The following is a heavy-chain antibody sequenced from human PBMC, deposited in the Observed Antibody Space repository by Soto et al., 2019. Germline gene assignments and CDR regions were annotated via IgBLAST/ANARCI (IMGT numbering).Heavy chain of an antibody. J-gene: IGHJ4*02. D-gene: IGHD3-10*01. Sequence: PSETLSLTCAVSGGSISSGGYSWSWIRQPPGKGLEWIGYIYHSGSTYYNPSLKSRVTISVDRSKNQFSLKLSSVTAADTAVYYCARAYGSGSPDGFDYWGQGTRVTAPQ. CDR1: GGSISSGGYS. CDR3: ARAYGSGSPDGFDY. V-gene: IGHV4-30-2*01. CDR2: IYHSGST.